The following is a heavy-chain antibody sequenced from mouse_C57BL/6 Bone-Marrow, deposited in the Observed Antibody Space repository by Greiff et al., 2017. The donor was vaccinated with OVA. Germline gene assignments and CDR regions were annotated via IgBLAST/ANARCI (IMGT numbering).Heavy chain of an antibody. CDR1: GYSITSGYY. CDR2: ISYDGSN. CDR3: ARTGFLIYYYGSSPWFAY. Sequence: EVKLQESGPGLVKPSQSLSLTCSVTGYSITSGYYWNWIRQFPGNKLEWMGYISYDGSNNYNPSLKNRISITRDTSKNQFFLKLNSVTTEDTATYYCARTGFLIYYYGSSPWFAYWGQGTLVTVSA. V-gene: IGHV3-6*01. J-gene: IGHJ3*01. D-gene: IGHD1-1*01.